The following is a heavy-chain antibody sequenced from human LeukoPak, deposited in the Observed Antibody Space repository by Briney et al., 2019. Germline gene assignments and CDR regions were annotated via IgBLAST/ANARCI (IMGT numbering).Heavy chain of an antibody. V-gene: IGHV3-21*01. D-gene: IGHD3-9*01. CDR1: GFTFSSYS. J-gene: IGHJ4*02. CDR2: ISSSSSYI. CDR3: ARDLDFDWLSPPDY. Sequence: PGGSLRLSCAASGFTFSSYSMNWVRQAPGKGLEWVSSISSSSSYIYYADSVKGRFTISRDNAKNSLYLQMNSLRAEDTAVYYCARDLDFDWLSPPDYWGQGTLVTVSS.